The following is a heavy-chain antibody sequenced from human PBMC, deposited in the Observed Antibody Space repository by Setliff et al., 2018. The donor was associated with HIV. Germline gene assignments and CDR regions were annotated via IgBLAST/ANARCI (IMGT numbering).Heavy chain of an antibody. V-gene: IGHV1-69*05. CDR2: IMPMFGTA. Sequence: ASVKVSCKASGGTFSDYAISWVRQAPGQGLEWMGAIMPMFGTADYAQKFQDRLTITTDESTSTAYMDLRSLRSEDTAVYYCARGRISSWPYYYYGMDVWGQGTTVTVSS. D-gene: IGHD6-13*01. J-gene: IGHJ6*02. CDR3: ARGRISSWPYYYYGMDV. CDR1: GGTFSDYA.